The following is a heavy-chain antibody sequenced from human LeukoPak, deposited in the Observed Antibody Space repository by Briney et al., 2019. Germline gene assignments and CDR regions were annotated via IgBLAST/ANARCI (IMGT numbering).Heavy chain of an antibody. D-gene: IGHD3-10*01. CDR2: MNPNSGNT. Sequence: ASVKVSCKASGYTFTSYDINWVRQATGQGLEWMGWMNPNSGNTGYAQKFQGRVTMTRNTSISTAYMELSNLRSEDTAMYYCARGLYGSGSHDYWGQGTLVTVSS. CDR1: GYTFTSYD. CDR3: ARGLYGSGSHDY. V-gene: IGHV1-8*01. J-gene: IGHJ4*02.